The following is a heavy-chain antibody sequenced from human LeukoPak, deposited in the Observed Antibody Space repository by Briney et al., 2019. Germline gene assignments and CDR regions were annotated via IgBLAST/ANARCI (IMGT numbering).Heavy chain of an antibody. CDR2: ISYDGSNK. J-gene: IGHJ4*02. CDR3: ARGQGKVLRYFDWYKPNFDY. V-gene: IGHV3-30*04. Sequence: GRSLRLSCAASGFTFSSYAMHGVRQAPGRGLEWVAVISYDGSNKYYADSVKGRLTISRDNSKNTLYLQMNSLRAEDTAVYYCARGQGKVLRYFDWYKPNFDYWGQGTLVTVSS. CDR1: GFTFSSYA. D-gene: IGHD3-9*01.